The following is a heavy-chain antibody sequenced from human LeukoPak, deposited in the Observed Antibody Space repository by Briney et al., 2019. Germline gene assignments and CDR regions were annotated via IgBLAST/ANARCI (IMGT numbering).Heavy chain of an antibody. J-gene: IGHJ4*02. CDR1: GYTFTDYY. Sequence: ASVKISCKVSGYTFTDYYMHWVQQAPGKGLEWMGLVDPEDGETIYAEKFQGRVTITADTSTDTACMELSSLRSEDTAVYYCATMGYYYGSGSYYATTNLVDYWGQGTLVTVSS. CDR3: ATMGYYYGSGSYYATTNLVDY. V-gene: IGHV1-69-2*01. CDR2: VDPEDGET. D-gene: IGHD3-10*01.